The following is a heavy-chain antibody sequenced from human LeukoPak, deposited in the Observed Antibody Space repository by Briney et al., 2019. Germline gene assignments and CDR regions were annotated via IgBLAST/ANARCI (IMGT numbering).Heavy chain of an antibody. V-gene: IGHV3-23*01. CDR3: AKVGEGNYYDSSGYVDY. CDR2: ISGSGGST. D-gene: IGHD3-22*01. J-gene: IGHJ4*02. Sequence: PGGSLRLSRAASGFTFSSYAMSWVRQAPGKGLEWVSAISGSGGSTYYADSVKGRFTISRDNSKNTLYLQMNSLRAEDTAVYYCAKVGEGNYYDSSGYVDYWGQGTLVTVSS. CDR1: GFTFSSYA.